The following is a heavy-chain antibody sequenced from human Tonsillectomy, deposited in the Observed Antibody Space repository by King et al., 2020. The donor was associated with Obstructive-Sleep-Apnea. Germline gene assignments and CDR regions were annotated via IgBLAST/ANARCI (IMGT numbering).Heavy chain of an antibody. Sequence: QLVQSGAEVKKPGASVKVSCQASGYTFTSYYIHWVRQAPGQGLEWMGRINPSGGSRSYAQKFQGRVTMTRDTSTSTVYMELSSLRSEDTAVYYCAASPGIAAYYYYGMDVWGQGTTVIVSS. J-gene: IGHJ6*02. CDR2: INPSGGSR. CDR3: AASPGIAAYYYYGMDV. CDR1: GYTFTSYY. V-gene: IGHV1-46*01. D-gene: IGHD6-13*01.